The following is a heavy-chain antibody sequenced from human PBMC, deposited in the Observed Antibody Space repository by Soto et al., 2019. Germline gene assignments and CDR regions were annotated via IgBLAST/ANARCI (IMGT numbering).Heavy chain of an antibody. CDR3: AQSPRLTEAFDI. V-gene: IGHV5-51*01. CDR2: IYPGDSDT. J-gene: IGHJ3*02. Sequence: EVQLVQSEAEVKKPGESLKISCKFSGYSFTSYWIGWVRQMPGKGLAWMGIIYPGDSDTRYSPSFQGHVTISADKSFTTADLQWSRLKASDTAMDYCAQSPRLTEAFDICGDGTMVTVSS. CDR1: GYSFTSYW.